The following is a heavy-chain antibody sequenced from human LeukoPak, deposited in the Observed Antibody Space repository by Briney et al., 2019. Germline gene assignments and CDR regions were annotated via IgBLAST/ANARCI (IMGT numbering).Heavy chain of an antibody. V-gene: IGHV4-39*07. CDR2: IYYSGST. J-gene: IGHJ3*02. Sequence: PSETLSLTCTVSGGSISSISHYWGWIRQPPGKGLKWIGSIYYSGSTYYNPSLKSRVTISVDTSKNQFSLKLSSVTAADTAVYYCARGSLTYYDSSGYYYRAFDIWGQGTMVTVSS. CDR3: ARGSLTYYDSSGYYYRAFDI. CDR1: GGSISSISHY. D-gene: IGHD3-22*01.